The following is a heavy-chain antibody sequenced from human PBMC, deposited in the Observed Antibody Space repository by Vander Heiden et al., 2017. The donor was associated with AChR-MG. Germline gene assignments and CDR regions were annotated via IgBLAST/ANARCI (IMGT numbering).Heavy chain of an antibody. D-gene: IGHD3-10*01. CDR1: GFSLSTRGVG. Sequence: QITLKESGPTLAKPTQTLTLTCTFSGFSLSTRGVGVGWIRQAPGKGLEWLALMYWNDDKRYSPSLKSMLTITKDTSKNQVVLTMTNMDPVDTATYYCAHEGISSTMVRGAFDYWGQGTLVTVSS. V-gene: IGHV2-5*01. CDR2: MYWNDDK. CDR3: AHEGISSTMVRGAFDY. J-gene: IGHJ4*02.